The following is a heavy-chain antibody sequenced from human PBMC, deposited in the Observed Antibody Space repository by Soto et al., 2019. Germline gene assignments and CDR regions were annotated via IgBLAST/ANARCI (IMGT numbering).Heavy chain of an antibody. CDR3: ARDDEGGSYCDLGY. CDR2: INHSGST. J-gene: IGHJ4*02. CDR1: GGSFSGYY. V-gene: IGHV4-34*01. D-gene: IGHD3-10*01. Sequence: PSETLSLTCAVYGGSFSGYYWTWIRQPPGTGLEWIGEINHSGSTNYNPSLKSRVTISVDTSKNQFSLKLTSVTAADTAVYYCARDDEGGSYCDLGYWGQGTQVTVS.